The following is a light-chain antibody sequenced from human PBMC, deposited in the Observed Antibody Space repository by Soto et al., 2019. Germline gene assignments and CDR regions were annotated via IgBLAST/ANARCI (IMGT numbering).Light chain of an antibody. CDR2: SNN. CDR3: AAWDDSLNGPVV. J-gene: IGLJ2*01. Sequence: QSVLTQPPSASGTPGQRVTISCSGNSSNIGSNTVNWYQQLPGTAPKLLIYSNNQRPSGVPDRFSGSKSGTSASLAISGLQSEDEADYYCAAWDDSLNGPVVFGGGTKVTVL. CDR1: SSNIGSNT. V-gene: IGLV1-44*01.